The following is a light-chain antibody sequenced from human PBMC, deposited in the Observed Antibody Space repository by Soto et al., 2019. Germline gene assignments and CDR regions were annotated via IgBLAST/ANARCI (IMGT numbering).Light chain of an antibody. CDR1: QSVSSSY. CDR3: QQYGSSPQGFP. CDR2: GAS. Sequence: EIVLTQSPGTLSLSPGERATLSCRASQSVSSSYLAWYQQKPGQAPRLLIYGASSRATGIPDRFSGSGSGTDFTLTISRLEPEDFAVYYCQQYGSSPQGFPFGPGTKVDIK. J-gene: IGKJ3*01. V-gene: IGKV3-20*01.